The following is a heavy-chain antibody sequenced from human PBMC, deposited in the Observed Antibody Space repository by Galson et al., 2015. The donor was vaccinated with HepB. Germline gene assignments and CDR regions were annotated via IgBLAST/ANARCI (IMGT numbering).Heavy chain of an antibody. Sequence: SLRLSCAASGFSFSSYAMSWVRQAPGKGLEWVSAISGSGGSTYYADSVKGRFTISRDNSKNTLYLQMNSLRAEDTAVYYCAKDRKAGGYNYGPTDYWGQGTLVTVSS. CDR3: AKDRKAGGYNYGPTDY. D-gene: IGHD5-18*01. J-gene: IGHJ4*02. CDR1: GFSFSSYA. V-gene: IGHV3-23*01. CDR2: ISGSGGST.